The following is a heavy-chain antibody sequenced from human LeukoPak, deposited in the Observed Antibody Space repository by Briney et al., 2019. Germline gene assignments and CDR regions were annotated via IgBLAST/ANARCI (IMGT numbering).Heavy chain of an antibody. V-gene: IGHV1-3*01. CDR1: GYTFTSYA. CDR3: ARALRYNWNDVFGY. Sequence: ASVKVSCKASGYTFTSYAMHWVRQAPGQRLEWMGWINAGNGNTKYSQKFQGRVTITRDTSACTAYMELSSLRSEDTAVYYCARALRYNWNDVFGYWGQGTLVTVSS. J-gene: IGHJ4*02. CDR2: INAGNGNT. D-gene: IGHD1-1*01.